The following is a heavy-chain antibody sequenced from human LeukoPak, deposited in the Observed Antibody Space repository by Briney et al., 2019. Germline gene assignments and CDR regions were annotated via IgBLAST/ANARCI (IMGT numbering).Heavy chain of an antibody. V-gene: IGHV3-21*01. CDR3: ARDHNDYVWGSYRHSERLDY. Sequence: GGFLRLSCAASGFTFSSYSMNWVRQAPGKGLEWVSSISSSSSYIYYADSVKGRFTISRDNAKNSLYLQMNSLRAEDTAVYYCARDHNDYVWGSYRHSERLDYWGQGTLVTVSS. CDR1: GFTFSSYS. CDR2: ISSSSSYI. D-gene: IGHD3-16*02. J-gene: IGHJ4*02.